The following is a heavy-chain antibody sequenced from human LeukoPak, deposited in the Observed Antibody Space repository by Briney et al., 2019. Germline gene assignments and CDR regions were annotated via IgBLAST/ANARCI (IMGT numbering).Heavy chain of an antibody. CDR1: GFTVSSNY. J-gene: IGHJ4*02. Sequence: GSLRLSCAASGFTVSSNYMSWVRQAPGKGLEWVSVIYSGGSTYYADSVKGRFTISRDNSKNTLYLQMNSLRAEDTAVYYCARGTTVTNFDYWGQGALVTVSS. V-gene: IGHV3-53*01. CDR3: ARGTTVTNFDY. D-gene: IGHD4-17*01. CDR2: IYSGGST.